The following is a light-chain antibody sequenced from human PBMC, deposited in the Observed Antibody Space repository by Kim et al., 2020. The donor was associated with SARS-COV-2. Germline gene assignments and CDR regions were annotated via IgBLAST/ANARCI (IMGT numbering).Light chain of an antibody. CDR2: GAA. CDR1: QNVSSSL. Sequence: LSPGERATRCWRARQNVSSSLLAGYQQKPGQAHRLLIYGAASRVTGSTDRCSGSGSGTDCTLTISRLEPEDFAVYYCQNYGRTFGQGTKVDIK. V-gene: IGKV3-20*01. J-gene: IGKJ1*01. CDR3: QNYGRT.